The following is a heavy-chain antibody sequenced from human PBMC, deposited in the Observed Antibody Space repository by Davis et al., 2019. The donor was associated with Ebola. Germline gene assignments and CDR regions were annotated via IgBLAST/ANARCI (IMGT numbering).Heavy chain of an antibody. V-gene: IGHV1-18*01. J-gene: IGHJ5*02. CDR3: ARARIWVGGGDSSDP. Sequence: ASVKVSCKASGYTFTSYGITWVRQAPGQGREWMGWISAYNHQTNYAPNLQGRVTRTRDTSTSTAYMERRSLTSDDTAVYYCARARIWVGGGDSSDPWGQGTLVTVSS. CDR1: GYTFTSYG. CDR2: ISAYNHQT. D-gene: IGHD3-10*01.